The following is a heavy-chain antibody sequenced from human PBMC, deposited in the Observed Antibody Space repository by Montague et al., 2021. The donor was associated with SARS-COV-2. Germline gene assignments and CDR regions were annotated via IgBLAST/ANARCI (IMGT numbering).Heavy chain of an antibody. CDR2: IHYSGST. Sequence: TLSLTCTVSGGSIRSENCYWSWIRQHPGKGLEWIGYIHYSGSTDYNPSLNSRVSISVDTSKNQFSLKLRSVTAADTAVYFCARDGTAGDGFDPWGQGTLVTVSS. D-gene: IGHD1-26*01. J-gene: IGHJ5*02. CDR3: ARDGTAGDGFDP. CDR1: GGSIRSENCY. V-gene: IGHV4-31*03.